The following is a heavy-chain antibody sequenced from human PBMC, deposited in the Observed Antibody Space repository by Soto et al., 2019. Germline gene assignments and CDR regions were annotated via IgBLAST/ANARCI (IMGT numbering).Heavy chain of an antibody. CDR1: GDSISNSSYY. Sequence: PSETLSLTCTVSGDSISNSSYYWNWLRQSPGKGREWITSIDYSGSTYYNPSLKSRVVRSSDTSKNLFSLKLRTVAAADTDQYFCAREGTYYYGFDVWGQGTTVTV. CDR2: IDYSGST. V-gene: IGHV4-30-4*01. J-gene: IGHJ6*02. CDR3: AREGTYYYGFDV.